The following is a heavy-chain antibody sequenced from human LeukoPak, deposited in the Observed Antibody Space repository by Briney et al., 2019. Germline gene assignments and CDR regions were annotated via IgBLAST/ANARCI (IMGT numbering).Heavy chain of an antibody. V-gene: IGHV3-21*01. Sequence: PGGCLRLSCAASGFAFSTYTINWVRQAPGKGLEWVSSISSSSGYIYYADSVKGRFTISRDHAKNSLYLQMNSLRAEDTAVYYCARDRYGAAAGTGFDYWGQGTLVTVSS. CDR3: ARDRYGAAAGTGFDY. CDR1: GFAFSTYT. J-gene: IGHJ4*02. CDR2: ISSSSGYI. D-gene: IGHD6-13*01.